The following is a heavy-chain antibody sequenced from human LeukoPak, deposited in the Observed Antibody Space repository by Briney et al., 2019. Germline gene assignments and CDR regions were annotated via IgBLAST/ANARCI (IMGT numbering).Heavy chain of an antibody. J-gene: IGHJ4*02. D-gene: IGHD6-6*01. CDR1: GFTFSSYA. CDR3: ARGGEYSSSSLWY. V-gene: IGHV3-64*01. CDR2: ISSNGGNT. Sequence: GGSLRLSCAASGFTFSSYAMHWVRQAPGKGLEYVSAISSNGGNTYYANSVKGRFTISRDNSKNTLYLQMGSLRAEDMAVYYCARGGEYSSSSLWYWGQGTLVTVSS.